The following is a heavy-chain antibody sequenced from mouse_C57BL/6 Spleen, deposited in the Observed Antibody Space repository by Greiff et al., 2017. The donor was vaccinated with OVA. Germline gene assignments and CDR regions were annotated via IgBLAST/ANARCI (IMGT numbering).Heavy chain of an antibody. CDR1: GYTFTDYY. D-gene: IGHD2-1*01. CDR2: INPYNGGT. J-gene: IGHJ4*01. CDR3: ARDPYGNEDYAMDY. Sequence: VQLQQSGPVLVKPGASVKMSCKASGYTFTDYYMNWVKQSHGKSLEWIGVINPYNGGTSYNQKFKGKATLTVDKSSSTAYMELNSLTSEDSAVYYCARDPYGNEDYAMDYWGQGTSVTVSS. V-gene: IGHV1-19*01.